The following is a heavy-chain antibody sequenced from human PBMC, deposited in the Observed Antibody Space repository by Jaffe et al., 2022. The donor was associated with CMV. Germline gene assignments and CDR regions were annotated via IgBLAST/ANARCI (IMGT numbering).Heavy chain of an antibody. CDR3: AKGYSSGSSQYFDL. V-gene: IGHV3-23*04. J-gene: IGHJ2*01. CDR1: GFTFSSYA. Sequence: EVQLVESGGGLVQPGGSLRLSCAASGFTFSSYAMSWVRQAPGKGVEWVSTIRGSGVSTYYADSVRGRFTISRDNSKNTLYLQMNSLRAEDTAVYYCAKGYSSGSSQYFDLWGRGTLVTVSS. D-gene: IGHD3-22*01. CDR2: IRGSGVST.